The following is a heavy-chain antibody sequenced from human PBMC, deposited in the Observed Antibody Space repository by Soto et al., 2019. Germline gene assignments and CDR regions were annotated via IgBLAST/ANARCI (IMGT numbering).Heavy chain of an antibody. CDR2: ISGSGDIT. CDR1: GFIFNSYA. D-gene: IGHD2-8*01. Sequence: EVQLLESGGGLAQPGGSLRLSCAASGFIFNSYAVSWVRQAPGKGLEWVSLISGSGDITYYADSVKGRFSISRDKFNNTLYLQMNSLRAEDTAIYYCVKNGAYADFFDYWGQGILVTVSS. CDR3: VKNGAYADFFDY. V-gene: IGHV3-23*01. J-gene: IGHJ4*02.